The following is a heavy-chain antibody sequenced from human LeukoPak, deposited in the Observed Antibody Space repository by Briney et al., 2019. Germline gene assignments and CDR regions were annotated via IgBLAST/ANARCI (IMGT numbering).Heavy chain of an antibody. V-gene: IGHV1-2*06. CDR2: INPNSGAT. J-gene: IGHJ5*02. D-gene: IGHD3-10*01. CDR3: AGDSRGVPGNWFDP. CDR1: GYTSTGYY. Sequence: ASVKVSCKASGYTSTGYYMHWVRQAPGQGLEWMGRINPNSGATNYAQKFQGRVTMTRDTSISTAYMELSRLISDDTAVYYCAGDSRGVPGNWFDPWGQGTLVTVSS.